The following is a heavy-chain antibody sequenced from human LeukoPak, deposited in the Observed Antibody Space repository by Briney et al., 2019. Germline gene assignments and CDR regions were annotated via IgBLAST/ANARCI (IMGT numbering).Heavy chain of an antibody. Sequence: ASVKVSCKASGYTFTGYYIHWVRQAPGQGLEWMGRINPNSGGTNYAQMFQGRVTMTRDTSISTAYMELSRLRSDDTAVYYCARVGATGTTSPFDYWGQGTLVTVSS. CDR2: INPNSGGT. V-gene: IGHV1-2*06. D-gene: IGHD1-1*01. J-gene: IGHJ4*02. CDR3: ARVGATGTTSPFDY. CDR1: GYTFTGYY.